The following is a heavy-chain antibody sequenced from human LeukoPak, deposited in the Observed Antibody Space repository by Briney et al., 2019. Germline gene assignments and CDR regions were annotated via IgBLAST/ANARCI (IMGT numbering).Heavy chain of an antibody. D-gene: IGHD6-13*01. CDR1: GGSISSSSYY. V-gene: IGHV4-39*01. J-gene: IGHJ1*01. CDR2: IYYSGST. CDR3: ARLKPASGQQLVRKYFQH. Sequence: TSSETLSLTCTVSGGSISSSSYYWGWIRQPPGKGLEWIGSIYYSGSTYYNPPLKSRVTISVDTSKNQFSLKLSSVTAADTAVYYCARLKPASGQQLVRKYFQHWGQGTLVTVSS.